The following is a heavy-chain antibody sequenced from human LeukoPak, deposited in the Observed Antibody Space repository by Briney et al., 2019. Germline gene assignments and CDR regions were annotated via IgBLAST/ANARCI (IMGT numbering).Heavy chain of an antibody. CDR1: GFTFSSYS. Sequence: PGGSLRLSCAASGFTFSSYSMNWVRQAPGKGLEWVSYISSSSSTIYCADSVKGRFTISRDNAKNSLYLQMNSLRAEDTAVYYCARVTRGDYYDSSGDYFDYWGQGTLVTVSS. V-gene: IGHV3-48*01. CDR2: ISSSSSTI. D-gene: IGHD3-22*01. J-gene: IGHJ4*02. CDR3: ARVTRGDYYDSSGDYFDY.